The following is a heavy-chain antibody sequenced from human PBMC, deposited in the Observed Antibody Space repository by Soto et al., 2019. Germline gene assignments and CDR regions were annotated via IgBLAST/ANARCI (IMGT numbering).Heavy chain of an antibody. V-gene: IGHV3-74*01. Sequence: PGGSLRLSCAASGFTFSSYWMPWVHQAPAKGLVWVSRINSDGSSTSYADSVKGRFTISRDNAKNTLYLQMNSLRAEDTAVYYCARSNLFDPWGQGTLVTVSS. CDR1: GFTFSSYW. J-gene: IGHJ5*02. CDR3: ARSNLFDP. CDR2: INSDGSST.